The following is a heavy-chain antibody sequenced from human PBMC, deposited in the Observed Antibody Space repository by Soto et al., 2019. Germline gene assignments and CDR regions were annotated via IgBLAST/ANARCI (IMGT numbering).Heavy chain of an antibody. V-gene: IGHV4-61*08. CDR1: GDSISSGGYS. CDR2: MYYSGST. D-gene: IGHD2-15*01. CDR3: ARAGAATLSDY. J-gene: IGHJ4*02. Sequence: SETLSLTCAVSGDSISSGGYSCNWIRQPPGKGLEWIGYMYYSGSTNYNPSLKSRVTISLDTSKNQFSLKLSSVTAADTAVYYCARAGAATLSDYWGQGTLVTVSS.